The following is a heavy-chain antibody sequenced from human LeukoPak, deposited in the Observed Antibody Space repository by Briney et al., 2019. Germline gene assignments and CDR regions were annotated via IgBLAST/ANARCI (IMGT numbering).Heavy chain of an antibody. Sequence: SVKVSCKASGGTFSSHVISWVRQAPGQGLEWMGKIIPILGMAHYAQKFQGRVTITRDTSAGTAYMELSSLRSEDTAVYYCAREGVDRQQRYYFDYWGQGTLVTVSS. D-gene: IGHD5-12*01. CDR2: IIPILGMA. CDR1: GGTFSSHV. V-gene: IGHV1-69*04. CDR3: AREGVDRQQRYYFDY. J-gene: IGHJ4*02.